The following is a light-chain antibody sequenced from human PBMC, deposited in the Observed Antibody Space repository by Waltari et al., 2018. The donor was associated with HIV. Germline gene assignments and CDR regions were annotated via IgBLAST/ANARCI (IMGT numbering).Light chain of an antibody. CDR1: SSNVGTYY. Sequence: QSVLTQPPSVSAAPGQRVIISCSGTSSNVGTYYGSWYQQLPDTAPKLLINDNNQRPSQIPDRVSGSKSGSSATLCITGLQTGDEADYYCGTWDSRLSAYVFGAGTRVTVL. V-gene: IGLV1-51*01. CDR3: GTWDSRLSAYV. J-gene: IGLJ1*01. CDR2: DNN.